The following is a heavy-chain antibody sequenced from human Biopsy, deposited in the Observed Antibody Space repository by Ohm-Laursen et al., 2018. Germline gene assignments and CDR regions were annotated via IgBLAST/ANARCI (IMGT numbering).Heavy chain of an antibody. D-gene: IGHD2-15*01. CDR2: INPNSGNA. Sequence: ASVKVSCKASGYTFTSYDISWVRQAPGHGLEWMGWINPNSGNANYAQSFQGRLTVTRDTSITTAYMELTSLTSDDTAIYYCARVPAYPSIDGYYGLDLWGQGTTVIVSS. CDR1: GYTFTSYD. V-gene: IGHV1-2*02. J-gene: IGHJ6*02. CDR3: ARVPAYPSIDGYYGLDL.